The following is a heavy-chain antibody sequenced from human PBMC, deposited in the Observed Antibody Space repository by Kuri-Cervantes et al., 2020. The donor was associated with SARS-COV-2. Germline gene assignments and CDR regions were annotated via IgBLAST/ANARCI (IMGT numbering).Heavy chain of an antibody. D-gene: IGHD6-19*01. J-gene: IGHJ6*02. CDR1: GGSISSYY. Sequence: SETLSLTCTVSGGSISSYYWSWIRQPPGKGLEWIGYIYYSGSTNYNPSLKSRVTISVDTSKNQFSLKLSSVTAADTAAYYCARSKGSGWFGFDPSMDVWGQGTTVTVSS. CDR2: IYYSGST. CDR3: ARSKGSGWFGFDPSMDV. V-gene: IGHV4-59*01.